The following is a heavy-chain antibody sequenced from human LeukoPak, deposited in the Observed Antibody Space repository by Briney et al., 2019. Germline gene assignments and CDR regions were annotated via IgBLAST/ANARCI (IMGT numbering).Heavy chain of an antibody. CDR3: ARDSRPLVGAPGGY. CDR2: ISYDGSNK. D-gene: IGHD1-26*01. V-gene: IGHV3-30-3*01. J-gene: IGHJ4*02. CDR1: GFTFSSYA. Sequence: GGSLRLSCAASGFTFSSYAMHWVRQAPGKGLEWVAVISYDGSNKYYADSVKGRFTISRDNSKNTLYLQMNSLRAEDTAVYYCARDSRPLVGAPGGYWGQGTLVTVSS.